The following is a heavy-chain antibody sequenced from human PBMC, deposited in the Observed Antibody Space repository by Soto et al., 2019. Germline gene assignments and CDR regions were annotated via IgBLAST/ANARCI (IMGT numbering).Heavy chain of an antibody. J-gene: IGHJ6*02. CDR3: AKDLGVYCDSSGYYYYYGMDV. D-gene: IGHD3-22*01. CDR2: ISYDGSNK. Sequence: QVQLVESGGGVVQPGRSLSLSCAASGFTFSSYGMHWVRQAPGKGLEWVAVISYDGSNKYYADSVNGRFTISRLNSKNALYLQLNILRAEDTAVYYCAKDLGVYCDSSGYYYYYGMDVWGRGTTVTV. V-gene: IGHV3-30*18. CDR1: GFTFSSYG.